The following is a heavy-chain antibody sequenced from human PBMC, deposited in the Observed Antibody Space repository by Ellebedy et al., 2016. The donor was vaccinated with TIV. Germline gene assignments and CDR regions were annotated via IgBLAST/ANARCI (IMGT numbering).Heavy chain of an antibody. J-gene: IGHJ5*02. CDR1: GYTFTSYD. CDR2: MNPNSGNT. CDR3: ARGPAAYYYDRKGWFDP. Sequence: AASVKVSCKDSGYTFTSYDINWVRQATGQGPEWMGWMNPNSGNTGYAQKFQGRVTMTRNTSVSTAYMELSSMRSEDTAVYYCARGPAAYYYDRKGWFDPWGQGTLVTVSS. D-gene: IGHD3-22*01. V-gene: IGHV1-8*01.